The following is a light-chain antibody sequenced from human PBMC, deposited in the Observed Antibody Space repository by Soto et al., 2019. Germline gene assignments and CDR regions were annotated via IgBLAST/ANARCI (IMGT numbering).Light chain of an antibody. CDR2: GAS. V-gene: IGKV3-15*01. Sequence: VMTQSPTTLSVSPGERATLSCRASHSVGSNLAWYQQNPGQAPRLLLYGASTRATGVPARVSGSGSATQFTLTISSLQSEAVGFYYCQQYKQWPVAFGGGTKVEIK. CDR1: HSVGSN. CDR3: QQYKQWPVA. J-gene: IGKJ4*01.